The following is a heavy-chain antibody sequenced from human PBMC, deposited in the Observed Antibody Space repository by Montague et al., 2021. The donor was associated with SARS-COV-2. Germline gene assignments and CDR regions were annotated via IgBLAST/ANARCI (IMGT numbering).Heavy chain of an antibody. D-gene: IGHD3-16*01. CDR3: ARDLGAPDCYFDS. CDR2: TYSSGST. Sequence: SETLSLTCTVSGGSMRSYYWSWIRQPAGQGLEWIGRTYSSGSTNYNPSLNSRITMSVDTSRNQFSLKVTSVTAADTAVYYCARDLGAPDCYFDSWGQGTLVTVSS. CDR1: GGSMRSYY. V-gene: IGHV4-4*07. J-gene: IGHJ4*02.